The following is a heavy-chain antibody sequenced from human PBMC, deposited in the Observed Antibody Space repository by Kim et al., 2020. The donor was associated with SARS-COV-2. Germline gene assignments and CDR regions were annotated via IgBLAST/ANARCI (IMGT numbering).Heavy chain of an antibody. Sequence: GGSLRLSCAASGFTFSSHWMHWVRQAPGKGLVWVSHINSDGSTISYADSVKGRFTISRDNAKNTLYLQMNSLRAEDTAVYYCARRQFTSGWYYFDYWGQGTLVTVSS. CDR1: GFTFSSHW. CDR2: INSDGSTI. J-gene: IGHJ4*02. D-gene: IGHD6-19*01. V-gene: IGHV3-74*01. CDR3: ARRQFTSGWYYFDY.